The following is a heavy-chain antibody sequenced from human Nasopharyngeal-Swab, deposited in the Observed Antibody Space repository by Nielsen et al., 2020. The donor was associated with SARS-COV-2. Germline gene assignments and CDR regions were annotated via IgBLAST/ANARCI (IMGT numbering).Heavy chain of an antibody. Sequence: GESMKISCAASRFSFSSYAMSWVRQAPGKGLEWVSGISGSGGSTYYAESVKGRFTISRDTSKKTLYLQMNSLRAEDTAVYYCAKVLTMIVVVTLNAFDIWGQGTMVTVSS. CDR3: AKVLTMIVVVTLNAFDI. V-gene: IGHV3-23*01. D-gene: IGHD3-22*01. J-gene: IGHJ3*02. CDR1: RFSFSSYA. CDR2: ISGSGGST.